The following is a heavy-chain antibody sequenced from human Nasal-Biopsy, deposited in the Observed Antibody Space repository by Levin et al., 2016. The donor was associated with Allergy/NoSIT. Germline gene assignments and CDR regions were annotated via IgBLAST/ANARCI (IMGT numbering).Heavy chain of an antibody. CDR3: ARERTGQQLVRDSYYYYGVDV. CDR2: LSYSGDT. CDR1: GDSISSFY. Sequence: SETLSLTCTVSGDSISSFYYNWIRQSPGTGLEWMGCLSYSGDTYVNPSLKRRVTISDDTSRKQFFLKVNSLTAADTAVYYCARERTGQQLVRDSYYYYGVDVWGRGTTVTVSS. V-gene: IGHV4-59*04. J-gene: IGHJ6*02. D-gene: IGHD6-13*01.